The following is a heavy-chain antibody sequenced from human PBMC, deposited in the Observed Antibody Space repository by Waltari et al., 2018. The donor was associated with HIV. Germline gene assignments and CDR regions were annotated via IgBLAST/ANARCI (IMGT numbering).Heavy chain of an antibody. J-gene: IGHJ4*02. D-gene: IGHD3-3*01. CDR2: MNPDNGDA. CDR3: TKGRRGALFGDE. CDR1: GYSFIDFD. V-gene: IGHV1-8*02. Sequence: QVQLVQSGAEIKKPRASVRVSCKASGYSFIDFDINWVRRPPGRGLEWVGLMNPDNGDAGYGHKFKGRFSLTRDTSTDTAYMDVTNLKSEDTAIYYCTKGRRGALFGDEWGQGTLVTVSS.